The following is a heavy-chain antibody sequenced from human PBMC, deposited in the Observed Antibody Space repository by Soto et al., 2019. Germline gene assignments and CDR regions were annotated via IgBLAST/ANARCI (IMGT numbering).Heavy chain of an antibody. CDR3: ARDPSIRSPPDY. D-gene: IGHD3-3*02. J-gene: IGHJ4*02. Sequence: QVEVVESGGGLVKPGGSLRLSCTASGFTFNDYYMTWFRRAPGTGLEWVSYISSTGSYTNYAESVTGRFTSSRDNAKNSLHLQMDSLRDEDTAVYYCARDPSIRSPPDYWGRGTLVTVSS. CDR2: ISSTGSYT. V-gene: IGHV3-11*05. CDR1: GFTFNDYY.